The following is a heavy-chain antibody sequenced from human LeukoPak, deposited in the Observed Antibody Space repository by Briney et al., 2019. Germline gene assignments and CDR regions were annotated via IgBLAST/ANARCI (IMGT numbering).Heavy chain of an antibody. Sequence: PGGSLRLSCAASEFTYGMNWVRQAPGKGLECVSAISSSGSNTYYADSVKGRFTISRDNSKNTLYLQMNSLRAEDTAVYYCAQQVGYCSSGSCYFTYWGQGTLVTVSS. CDR2: ISSSGSNT. J-gene: IGHJ1*01. CDR3: AQQVGYCSSGSCYFTY. CDR1: EFTYG. V-gene: IGHV3-23*01. D-gene: IGHD2-15*01.